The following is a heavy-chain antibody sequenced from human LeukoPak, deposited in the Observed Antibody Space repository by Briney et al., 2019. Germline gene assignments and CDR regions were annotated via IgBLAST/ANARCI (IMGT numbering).Heavy chain of an antibody. CDR1: GGSLSSSSYY. D-gene: IGHD5-18*01. CDR3: ARGGDTANWFDP. Sequence: SETLSLTCTVPGGSLSSSSYYWGWIRQPPGKGLEWIGRIYYSGSTYYNPSLKTRVPIPVATSKNQFSLKLRSVTAADTAGNICARGGDTANWFDPWGKGTLVTVSS. J-gene: IGHJ5*02. CDR2: IYYSGST. V-gene: IGHV4-39*07.